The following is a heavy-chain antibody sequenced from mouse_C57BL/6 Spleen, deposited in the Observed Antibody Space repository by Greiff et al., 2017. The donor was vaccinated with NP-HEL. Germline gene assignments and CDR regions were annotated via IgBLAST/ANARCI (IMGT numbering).Heavy chain of an antibody. J-gene: IGHJ3*01. V-gene: IGHV5-16*01. D-gene: IGHD2-5*01. CDR1: GFTFSDYY. CDR3: ARVYSNYLAY. CDR2: INYDGSST. Sequence: EVMLVESEGGLVQPGSSMKLSCTASGFTFSDYYMAWVRQVPEKGLEWVANINYDGSSTYYLDSLKSRFIISRDNAKNILYLQMSSLKSEDTATYYCARVYSNYLAYWGQGTLVTVSA.